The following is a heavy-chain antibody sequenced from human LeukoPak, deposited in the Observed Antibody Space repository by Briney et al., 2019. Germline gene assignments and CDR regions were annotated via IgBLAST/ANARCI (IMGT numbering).Heavy chain of an antibody. D-gene: IGHD2-2*01. Sequence: ASVKVSCKASGYTFTSYGISWVRQAPGQGLEWMGWISAYNGITNYAQKLQGRVTMTTDTSTSTAYMELRSLRSDDTAVYYCARERAYCSSTSCYWVYYYYGMDVWGKGTTVTVSS. CDR1: GYTFTSYG. V-gene: IGHV1-18*04. J-gene: IGHJ6*04. CDR2: ISAYNGIT. CDR3: ARERAYCSSTSCYWVYYYYGMDV.